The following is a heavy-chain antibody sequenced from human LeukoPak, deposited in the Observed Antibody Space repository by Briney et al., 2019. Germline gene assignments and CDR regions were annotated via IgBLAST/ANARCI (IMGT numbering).Heavy chain of an antibody. V-gene: IGHV1-2*02. CDR3: ARVSKAAAGFSRGGYYFDY. J-gene: IGHJ4*02. D-gene: IGHD6-13*01. Sequence: ASVKVSCKASGYTFTGYYMHRVRQAPGQGLEWMGWINPNSGGTNYAQKFQGRVTMTRDTSISTAYMELSRLRSDDTAVYYCARVSKAAAGFSRGGYYFDYWGQGTLVTVSS. CDR2: INPNSGGT. CDR1: GYTFTGYY.